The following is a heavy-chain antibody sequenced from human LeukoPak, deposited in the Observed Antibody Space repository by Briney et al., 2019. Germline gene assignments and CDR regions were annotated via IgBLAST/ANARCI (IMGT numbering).Heavy chain of an antibody. CDR2: LSGSGSST. CDR3: AKAPQRELPYYFDS. V-gene: IGHV3-23*01. Sequence: PGGSLRLSCAASGFTFSNYAMNWVRQAPGKGLEWVSGLSGSGSSTFYADSVKGRFTVSRDNSKNTLYLQMNSLRAEDTAVYYCAKAPQRELPYYFDSWGQGTLVTVSS. CDR1: GFTFSNYA. J-gene: IGHJ4*02. D-gene: IGHD1-26*01.